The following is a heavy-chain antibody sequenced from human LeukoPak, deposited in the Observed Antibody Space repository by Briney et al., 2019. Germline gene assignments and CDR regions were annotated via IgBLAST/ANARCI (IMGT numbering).Heavy chain of an antibody. J-gene: IGHJ5*02. CDR2: IIPIFGTA. Sequence: SVKVSCKASGGTFSSYAISWVRQAPGQGLEWMGGIIPIFGTANYAQKFQGRVTITADESTSTAYMELRSLRSDDTAVYYCARGRIAAAEGSFDPWGQGTLVTVSS. CDR1: GGTFSSYA. V-gene: IGHV1-69*13. D-gene: IGHD6-13*01. CDR3: ARGRIAAAEGSFDP.